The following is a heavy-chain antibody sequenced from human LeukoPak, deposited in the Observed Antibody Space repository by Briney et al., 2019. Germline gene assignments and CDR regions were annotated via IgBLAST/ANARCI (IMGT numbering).Heavy chain of an antibody. V-gene: IGHV3-74*01. CDR3: VTTWGDY. D-gene: IGHD3-16*01. J-gene: IGHJ4*02. CDR2: IKTDGTIT. Sequence: GGSLRLSCAVSGFTFSNHWMYWVRQVPGKGLVCVSAIKTDGTITNYADSVKGRFTISRDNARNTLYLQMNGLRAEDTAIYYCVTTWGDYWGQGTLVTVSS. CDR1: GFTFSNHW.